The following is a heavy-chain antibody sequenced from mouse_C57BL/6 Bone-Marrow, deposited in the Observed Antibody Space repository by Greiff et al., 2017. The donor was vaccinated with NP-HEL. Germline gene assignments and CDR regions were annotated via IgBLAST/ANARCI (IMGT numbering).Heavy chain of an antibody. CDR3: TTAYYLACFAY. CDR1: GFNIKDDY. D-gene: IGHD1-1*01. J-gene: IGHJ3*01. V-gene: IGHV14-4*01. CDR2: IDPENGDT. Sequence: EVQLQQSGAELVRPGASVKLSCTASGFNIKDDYMHWVKQRPEQGLEWIGWIDPENGDTEYASKFQGKATITADTSSNTAYLQLSSLTSEDTAVYYCTTAYYLACFAYWGQGTLVTVSA.